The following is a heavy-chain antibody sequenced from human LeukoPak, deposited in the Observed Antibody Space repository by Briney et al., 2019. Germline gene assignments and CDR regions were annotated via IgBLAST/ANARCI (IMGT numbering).Heavy chain of an antibody. CDR1: GFTFSSYG. D-gene: IGHD5-18*01. V-gene: IGHV3-30*18. CDR2: ISYDGSNT. J-gene: IGHJ4*02. CDR3: AKDLRGYSYGYEIDY. Sequence: GGSLRLSCAASGFTFSSYGMPWVRQAPGKGLEWVAVISYDGSNTYYADSVKGRFTISRDNSKNTLNLQMNSLRAEDTAMYYCAKDLRGYSYGYEIDYWGQGTLVTVSS.